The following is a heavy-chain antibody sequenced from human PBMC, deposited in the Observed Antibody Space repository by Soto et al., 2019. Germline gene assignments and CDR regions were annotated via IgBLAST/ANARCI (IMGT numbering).Heavy chain of an antibody. V-gene: IGHV1-8*01. CDR1: GYTFNSYY. D-gene: IGHD2-21*01. J-gene: IGHJ5*02. CDR3: ARGLGIGSNWFDP. Sequence: VSVKVSCKASGYTFNSYYIYWVRQATGQGLEWMGWMNPNSGNTGYAQKFQGRVTMTRNTSISTAYMELSSLRSEDTAVYYCARGLGIGSNWFDPWGQGTLVTVSS. CDR2: MNPNSGNT.